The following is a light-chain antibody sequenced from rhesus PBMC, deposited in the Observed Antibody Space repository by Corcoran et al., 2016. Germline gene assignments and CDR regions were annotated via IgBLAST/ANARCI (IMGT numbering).Light chain of an antibody. CDR2: LVS. CDR3: MQALRSPYS. Sequence: DIVMIQTPLSLPVTLGEPASISCRSSQSLVYSDGKTYLYWYLQKPGQSPQLLMYLVSKRASGVPEKFSGRGSGTDFTLKISRVEAEDVGVYYCMQALRSPYSFGQGTKVEIK. J-gene: IGKJ2*01. V-gene: IGKV2-82*03. CDR1: QSLVYSDGKTY.